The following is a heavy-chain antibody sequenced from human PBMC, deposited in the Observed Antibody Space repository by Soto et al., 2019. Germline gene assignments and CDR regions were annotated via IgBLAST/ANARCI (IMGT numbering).Heavy chain of an antibody. J-gene: IGHJ6*02. Sequence: SVKVSCKASGGTFSSYTISWVRQAPGQGLEWMGRIIPILGIANYAQKFQGRVTITADKSTSTAYMELSSLRSEDTAVYYCALGDYSSGWLNYGMDVWGQGTTVTVSS. CDR1: GGTFSSYT. V-gene: IGHV1-69*02. CDR2: IIPILGIA. D-gene: IGHD6-19*01. CDR3: ALGDYSSGWLNYGMDV.